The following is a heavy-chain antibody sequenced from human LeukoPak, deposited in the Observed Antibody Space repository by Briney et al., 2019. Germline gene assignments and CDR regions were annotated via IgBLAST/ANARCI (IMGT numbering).Heavy chain of an antibody. J-gene: IGHJ4*02. CDR3: ATRSSSGYYQIDY. CDR1: GYTLTELS. V-gene: IGHV1-24*01. CDR2: FDPEDGET. D-gene: IGHD3-22*01. Sequence: ASVKVSCKVSGYTLTELSMHWVRQAPGKGVEWMGGFDPEDGETIYAQKFQGRVTMTEDTSTDTAYMELSSLRSEDTAVYYCATRSSSGYYQIDYWGQGTLVTVSS.